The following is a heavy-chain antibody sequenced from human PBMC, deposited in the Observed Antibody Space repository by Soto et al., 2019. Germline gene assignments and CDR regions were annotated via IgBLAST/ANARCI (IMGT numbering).Heavy chain of an antibody. J-gene: IGHJ2*01. D-gene: IGHD1-26*01. CDR2: INSDGSST. Sequence: EVQLVESGGGLVQPGGSLRLSCAASGFTFSSYWMHWVRQAPGKGLVWVSRINSDGSSTSYADSVKGRFTISRDNAKNTRYLQMTSLRAEDTAVYYCARGGSLNWYFDLWGRGTLVTVSS. V-gene: IGHV3-74*01. CDR1: GFTFSSYW. CDR3: ARGGSLNWYFDL.